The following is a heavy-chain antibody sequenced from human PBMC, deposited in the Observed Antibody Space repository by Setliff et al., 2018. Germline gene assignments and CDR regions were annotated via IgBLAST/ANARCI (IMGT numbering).Heavy chain of an antibody. Sequence: ASETLSLTCTVSGDSISSTSYQWGWVRQPPGKGPEWIGSIYYTGTAYYNPSLKSRVTISVDTSKNQFSLQVTSLAATDTALYFCARHEFVGGYYGSVTYRHFDYWGQGILVTVSS. CDR3: ARHEFVGGYYGSVTYRHFDY. CDR2: IYYTGTA. V-gene: IGHV4-39*01. J-gene: IGHJ4*02. CDR1: GDSISSTSYQ. D-gene: IGHD3-10*01.